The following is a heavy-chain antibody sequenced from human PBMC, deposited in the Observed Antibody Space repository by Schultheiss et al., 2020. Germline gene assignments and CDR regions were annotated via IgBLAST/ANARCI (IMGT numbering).Heavy chain of an antibody. CDR2: IYYSGST. Sequence: SETLSLTCTVSGGSISSYYWSWIRQPPGKGLEWIGYIYYSGSTNYNPSLKSRVTISVDTSKNQFSLKLSSVTAADTAVYYCAKDKNGGPYYYYGMDVWGQGTTVNGYS. CDR3: AKDKNGGPYYYYGMDV. V-gene: IGHV4-59*01. CDR1: GGSISSYY. D-gene: IGHD2-8*01. J-gene: IGHJ6*02.